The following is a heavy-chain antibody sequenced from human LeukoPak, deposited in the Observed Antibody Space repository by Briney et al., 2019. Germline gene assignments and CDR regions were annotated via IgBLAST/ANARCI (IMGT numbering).Heavy chain of an antibody. CDR2: IYTSGST. Sequence: SETLSLTCTVSGGSISSYYWSWIRQPAGKGLEWIGRIYTSGSTNYNPSLKSRVTMSVDTSKNQFSLKLSSVTAADTAVYYCARTYGSGSYSYMDVWGKGTTVTVSS. J-gene: IGHJ6*03. CDR1: GGSISSYY. V-gene: IGHV4-4*07. D-gene: IGHD3-10*01. CDR3: ARTYGSGSYSYMDV.